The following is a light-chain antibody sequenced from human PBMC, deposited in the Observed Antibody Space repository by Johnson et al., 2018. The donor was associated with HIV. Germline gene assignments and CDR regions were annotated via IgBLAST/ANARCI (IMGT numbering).Light chain of an antibody. CDR3: VTWDSSLSVYV. CDR2: DNN. V-gene: IGLV1-51*01. CDR1: SSNIGNNY. Sequence: QPVLTQPPSVSAAPGQKVTISCSGRSSNIGNNYVSWYQQLPGKAPKLFIFDNNKRPSGIPDRFSVSKSGTSATLGITGLQTGDEADYYCVTWDSSLSVYVFGTGTKVTVL. J-gene: IGLJ1*01.